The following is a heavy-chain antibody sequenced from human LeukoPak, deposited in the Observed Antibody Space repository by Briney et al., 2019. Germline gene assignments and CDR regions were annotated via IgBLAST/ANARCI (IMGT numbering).Heavy chain of an antibody. V-gene: IGHV1-69*01. CDR3: ARVIVHSYGLSYFDY. CDR1: GGTFSSYA. J-gene: IGHJ4*02. D-gene: IGHD5-18*01. CDR2: IIPIFGTA. Sequence: ASVTVSCKASGGTFSSYAISWVRQAPGQGLEWMGGIIPIFGTANYAQKFQGRVTITADESTSTAYMELSSLRSEDTAVYYCARVIVHSYGLSYFDYWGQGTLVTVSS.